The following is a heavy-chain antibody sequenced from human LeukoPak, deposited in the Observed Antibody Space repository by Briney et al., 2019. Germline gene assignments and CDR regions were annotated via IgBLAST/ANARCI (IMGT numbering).Heavy chain of an antibody. Sequence: PGGSLRLSCAASGFTFDDYAMHWVRQAPGKGLEWVSGISWNGGSTYYADSVKGRFTISRDNSKNTLYLQMNSLRAKDTAVYYCAKGRRLGDDSSGYFGYWGQGTLVTVSS. CDR2: ISWNGGST. CDR3: AKGRRLGDDSSGYFGY. J-gene: IGHJ4*02. V-gene: IGHV3-23*01. CDR1: GFTFDDYA. D-gene: IGHD3-22*01.